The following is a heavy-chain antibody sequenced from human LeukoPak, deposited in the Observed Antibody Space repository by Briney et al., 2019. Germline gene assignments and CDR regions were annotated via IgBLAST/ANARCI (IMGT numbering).Heavy chain of an antibody. CDR2: ISSSSSYI. D-gene: IGHD6-19*01. Sequence: GGFLRLSCAASGFTFSSYSMNWVRQAPGKGLEWVSSISSSSSYIYYADSVKGRFTISRDNSKNTLYLQMNSLRAEDTAVYYCAREDDSGWYGGVYWGQGTLVTVSS. CDR3: AREDDSGWYGGVY. V-gene: IGHV3-21*01. J-gene: IGHJ4*02. CDR1: GFTFSSYS.